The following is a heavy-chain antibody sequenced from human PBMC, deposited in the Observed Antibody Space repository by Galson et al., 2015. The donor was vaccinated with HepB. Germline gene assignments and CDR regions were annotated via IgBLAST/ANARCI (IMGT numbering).Heavy chain of an antibody. CDR2: IYSGGSK. V-gene: IGHV3-53*01. Sequence: SLRLSCAASGFTVSGYYMSWVRQAPGKGLEWVSVIYSGGSKYYADSVKGRFTISRDNSKNTLYLQMNSLRAEDTALYYCARAPACTSSGCDSAQYDQMDVWAKGPRSPSPQ. CDR3: ARAPACTSSGCDSAQYDQMDV. J-gene: IGHJ6*01. CDR1: GFTVSGYY. D-gene: IGHD2-2*01.